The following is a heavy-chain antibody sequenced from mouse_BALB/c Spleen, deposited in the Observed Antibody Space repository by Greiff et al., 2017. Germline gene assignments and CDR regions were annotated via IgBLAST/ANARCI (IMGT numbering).Heavy chain of an antibody. J-gene: IGHJ2*01. V-gene: IGHV1-7*01. CDR3: ARSGLYYGYDVGFDY. D-gene: IGHD2-2*01. Sequence: QVQLQQSGAELAKPGASVKMSCKASGYTFTSYWMHWVKQRPGQGLEWIGYINPSTGYTEYNQKFKDKATLTADKSSSTAYMQLSSLTSEDSAVYYCARSGLYYGYDVGFDYWGQGTTLTVSS. CDR2: INPSTGYT. CDR1: GYTFTSYW.